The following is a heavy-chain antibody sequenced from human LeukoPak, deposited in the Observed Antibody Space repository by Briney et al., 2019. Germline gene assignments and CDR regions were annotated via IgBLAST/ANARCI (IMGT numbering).Heavy chain of an antibody. CDR2: ISSSGSTI. J-gene: IGHJ4*02. Sequence: PGGSLRLSCAASGFTFSTHWMHWVRQAPGKGLEWVSYISSSGSTIYYADSVKGRFTISRDNAKNSLYLQMNSLRAEDTAVYYCARDLEWLVYPDYWGQGTLVTVSS. V-gene: IGHV3-48*04. D-gene: IGHD6-19*01. CDR3: ARDLEWLVYPDY. CDR1: GFTFSTHW.